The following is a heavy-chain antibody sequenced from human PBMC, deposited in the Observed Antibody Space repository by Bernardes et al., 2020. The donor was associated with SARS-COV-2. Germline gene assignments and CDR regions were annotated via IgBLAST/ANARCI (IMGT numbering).Heavy chain of an antibody. D-gene: IGHD2-8*02. V-gene: IGHV4-38-2*01. CDR3: AKPPDADTGAKYFQH. Sequence: SETLSLTCAVSGYSISSGYYWGWIRQPPGRTLEWIGSIYRSGQTYYNPSLKSRVTISVDMSKNQLSLKLTSVTAADTAVYYCAKPPDADTGAKYFQHWGQGTLVTVSS. J-gene: IGHJ1*01. CDR1: GYSISSGYY. CDR2: IYRSGQT.